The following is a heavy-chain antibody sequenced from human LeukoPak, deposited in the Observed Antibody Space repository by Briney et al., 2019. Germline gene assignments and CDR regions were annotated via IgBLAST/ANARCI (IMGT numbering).Heavy chain of an antibody. D-gene: IGHD1-26*01. CDR1: GGSISSSNW. CDR3: ARLFEGGGSYLGRGEDY. J-gene: IGHJ4*02. Sequence: SGTLSLTCAVSGGSISSSNWWSWVRQPPGKGLEWIGEIYHSGSTNYNPSLKSRVTISVDTSKNQFSLKLSSVTAADTAVYYCARLFEGGGSYLGRGEDYWGQGTLVTVSS. CDR2: IYHSGST. V-gene: IGHV4-4*02.